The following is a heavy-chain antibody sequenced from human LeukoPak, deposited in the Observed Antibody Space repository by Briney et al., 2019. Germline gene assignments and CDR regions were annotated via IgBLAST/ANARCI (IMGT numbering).Heavy chain of an antibody. CDR2: SNPSGVGT. Sequence: ASVNVSCKASGYTFTSYYMHWVRQAPGQGLEWMGVSNPSGVGTNYAQKFQGRVTMTRDTSTTTVYMELSSLRSEDTAVYYCAREESGGYFDYWGQGTLVTVSS. V-gene: IGHV1-46*01. CDR1: GYTFTSYY. D-gene: IGHD2-8*02. CDR3: AREESGGYFDY. J-gene: IGHJ4*02.